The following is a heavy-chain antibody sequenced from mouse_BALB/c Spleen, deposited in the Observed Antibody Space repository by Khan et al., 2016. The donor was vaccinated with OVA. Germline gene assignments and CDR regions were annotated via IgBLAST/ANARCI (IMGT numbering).Heavy chain of an antibody. D-gene: IGHD2-10*01. CDR1: GYTFTNYG. V-gene: IGHV9-3-1*01. J-gene: IGHJ4*01. Sequence: QIQLVQSGPELKKPGETVKISCKASGYTFTNYGMNWVKQSPGKALKWMGWINTYTGEPTYADDFKGRFAFSLETSASTAYLQINNLKNEDTATYFCARPPYFSYTLDYGGQGTSVTGPS. CDR2: INTYTGEP. CDR3: ARPPYFSYTLDY.